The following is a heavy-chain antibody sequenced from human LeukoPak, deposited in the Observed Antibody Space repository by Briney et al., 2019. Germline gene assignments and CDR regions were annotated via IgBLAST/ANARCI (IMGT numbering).Heavy chain of an antibody. V-gene: IGHV4-39*01. D-gene: IGHD2-2*01. J-gene: IGHJ4*02. CDR3: ARMGVAAIKY. CDR1: GGSISNSSYY. CDR2: IYYSGST. Sequence: SETLSLTCTVSGGSISNSSYYWGWIRQPPGKGLEWIGSIYYSGSTYYNPSLKSRVTISVDTSKNQFSLKLSSVTAADTAVYYCARMGVAAIKYWGQGTLVTVSS.